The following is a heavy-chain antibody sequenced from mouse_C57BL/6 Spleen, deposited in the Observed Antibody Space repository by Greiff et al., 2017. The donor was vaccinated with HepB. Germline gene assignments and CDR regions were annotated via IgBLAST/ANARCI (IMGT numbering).Heavy chain of an antibody. Sequence: QVQLQESGPGLVQPSQSLSITCTVSGFSLTSYGVHWVRQSPGKGLAWLGVIWSGGSTDYNAAFISRLSISKDNSKSQVFFKMNSLQADDTAIYYCARRYGYDEGAWFAYWGQGTLVTVSA. D-gene: IGHD2-2*01. CDR2: IWSGGST. J-gene: IGHJ3*01. CDR1: GFSLTSYG. V-gene: IGHV2-2*01. CDR3: ARRYGYDEGAWFAY.